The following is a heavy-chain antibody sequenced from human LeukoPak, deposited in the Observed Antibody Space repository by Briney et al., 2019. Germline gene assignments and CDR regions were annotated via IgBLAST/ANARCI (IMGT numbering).Heavy chain of an antibody. V-gene: IGHV4-30-2*01. CDR2: IYHSGST. Sequence: SETLSLTCTVSGGSISSGGYYWSWIRQPPGKGLEWIGYIYHSGSTYYNPSLKSRVTISVDRSKNQFSLKLSSVTAADTAVYYCARLTTVRVHYYYYMDVWGKGTTVTVSS. D-gene: IGHD4-11*01. J-gene: IGHJ6*03. CDR3: ARLTTVRVHYYYYMDV. CDR1: GGSISSGGYY.